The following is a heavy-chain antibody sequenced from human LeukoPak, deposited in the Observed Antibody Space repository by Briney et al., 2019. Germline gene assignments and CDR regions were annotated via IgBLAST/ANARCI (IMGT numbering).Heavy chain of an antibody. CDR2: ISSSGNTI. V-gene: IGHV3-48*03. D-gene: IGHD6-19*01. Sequence: GRSLRLSCAASGFTFSSYEMNWVRQAPGKGLEWVSYISSSGNTIYYADSVKGRFTISRDNAKNSLYLQMNSLRAEDTAVYYCARVPGSSGWNYYFDYWGQGTLVTVSS. J-gene: IGHJ4*02. CDR1: GFTFSSYE. CDR3: ARVPGSSGWNYYFDY.